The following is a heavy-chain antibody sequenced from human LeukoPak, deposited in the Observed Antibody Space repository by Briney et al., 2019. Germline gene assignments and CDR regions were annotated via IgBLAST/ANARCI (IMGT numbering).Heavy chain of an antibody. Sequence: SVKVSCKASGSTFSNYAISWVRQAPGQGLEWMGGIIPVFGTANYAQKFHGRVTITADESTNTAYMELSSLRSEDTAVYYCARESNYDFWSGLSVWGQGTMVTVSS. D-gene: IGHD3-3*01. CDR2: IIPVFGTA. CDR1: GSTFSNYA. CDR3: ARESNYDFWSGLSV. V-gene: IGHV1-69*13. J-gene: IGHJ3*01.